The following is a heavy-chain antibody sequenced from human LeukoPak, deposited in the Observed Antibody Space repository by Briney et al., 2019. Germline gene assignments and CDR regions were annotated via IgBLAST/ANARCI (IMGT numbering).Heavy chain of an antibody. Sequence: PGGSLRLSCAASGFTFSSYWMSWVRQAPGKGLEWVANVKQDGSEKYYVDSVKGRFTISRDNAKNSLYLQMNSLRAEDTAVYYCARQGGSGAFDYWGQGTLVTVSS. V-gene: IGHV3-7*01. D-gene: IGHD5-12*01. J-gene: IGHJ4*02. CDR3: ARQGGSGAFDY. CDR1: GFTFSSYW. CDR2: VKQDGSEK.